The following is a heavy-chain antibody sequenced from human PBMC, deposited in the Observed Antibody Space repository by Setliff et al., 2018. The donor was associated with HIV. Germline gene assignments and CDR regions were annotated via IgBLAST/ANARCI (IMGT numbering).Heavy chain of an antibody. Sequence: PSETLSLTCAVYGGSFSGYYWSWIRQPPGKGLEWIGEINHSGSTSYNPSLKSRVTISVDTSKNQFSLKLTSVTAADTAVYYCARRSGWSEDYWGQGTLVTVSS. D-gene: IGHD6-19*01. V-gene: IGHV4-34*01. CDR2: INHSGST. CDR1: GGSFSGYY. CDR3: ARRSGWSEDY. J-gene: IGHJ4*02.